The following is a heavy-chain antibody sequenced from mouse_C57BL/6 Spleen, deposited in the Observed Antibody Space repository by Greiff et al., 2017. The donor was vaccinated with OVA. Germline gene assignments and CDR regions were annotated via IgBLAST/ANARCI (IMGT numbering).Heavy chain of an antibody. CDR1: GFSLTSYA. CDR3: ARVYYDYDGAWFAY. J-gene: IGHJ3*01. D-gene: IGHD2-4*01. CDR2: IWPGGGT. V-gene: IGHV2-9-1*01. Sequence: VQGVESGPGLVAPSQSLSITCTVSGFSLTSYAISWARQPPGQGLEWLGVIWPGGGTNYNSALNSRLSISKDNSKSQVFLKMNSLQTDDTARYYCARVYYDYDGAWFAYWGQGTLVTVSA.